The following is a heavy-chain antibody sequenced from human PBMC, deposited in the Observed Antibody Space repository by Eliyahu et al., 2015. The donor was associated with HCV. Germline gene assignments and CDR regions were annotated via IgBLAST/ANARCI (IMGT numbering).Heavy chain of an antibody. V-gene: IGHV4-39*02. Sequence: QLQLQESGPGLVKPSETLSLTCIVSGGSISSSGYYCGWIRQPPGKGLEWIGSIYYSGSTYYNPSLKSRVTISVDMSKNHFSLRLSSVTAADTAVYYCARRAIVGATLDAFDIWGQGTMVTVSS. J-gene: IGHJ3*02. CDR3: ARRAIVGATLDAFDI. CDR1: GGSISSSGYY. CDR2: IYYSGST. D-gene: IGHD1-26*01.